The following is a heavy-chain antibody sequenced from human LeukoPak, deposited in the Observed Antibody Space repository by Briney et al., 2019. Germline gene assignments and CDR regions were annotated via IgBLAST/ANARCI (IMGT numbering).Heavy chain of an antibody. CDR3: AREGDDSSAFDI. CDR1: GFSFSSYE. V-gene: IGHV3-48*01. CDR2: ISSSSSTI. D-gene: IGHD3-22*01. Sequence: HPGGSLRLSCAASGFSFSSYEMNWIRQAPGKGLEWVSYISSSSSTIYYADSVKGRFTISRDNAKNSLYLQMNSLRAEDTAVYYCAREGDDSSAFDIWGQGTMVTVSS. J-gene: IGHJ3*02.